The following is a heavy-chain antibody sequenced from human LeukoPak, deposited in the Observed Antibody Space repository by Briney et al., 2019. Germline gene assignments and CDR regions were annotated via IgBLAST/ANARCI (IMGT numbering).Heavy chain of an antibody. CDR2: IYYSGST. D-gene: IGHD3-22*01. Sequence: PSETLSLTCTVSGGSISSYYWSWIRQPPGKGLEWIGYIYYSGSTNYNPSLKSRVTISVDTSKNQFSLKLSSVTAADTAVYYCARAPLYYYDSSGYPGSYYFDYWGQGTLVTVSS. J-gene: IGHJ4*02. CDR3: ARAPLYYYDSSGYPGSYYFDY. CDR1: GGSISSYY. V-gene: IGHV4-59*01.